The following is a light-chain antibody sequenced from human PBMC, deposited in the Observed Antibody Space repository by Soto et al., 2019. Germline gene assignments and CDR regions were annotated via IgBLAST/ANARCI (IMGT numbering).Light chain of an antibody. CDR1: QSVSSD. CDR2: GAS. CDR3: QQYNNWPALT. Sequence: EIVMTQSPATLSVSPGERATLSCRASQSVSSDLAWYQQKPGQAPRLLIYGASTRATGIPARFSGSGSGTEFTLTISNLQSEDFAVYYCQQYNNWPALTFGGGTKVEIK. V-gene: IGKV3-15*01. J-gene: IGKJ4*01.